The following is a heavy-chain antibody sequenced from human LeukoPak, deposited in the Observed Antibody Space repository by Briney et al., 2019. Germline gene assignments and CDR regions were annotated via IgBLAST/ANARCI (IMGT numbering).Heavy chain of an antibody. J-gene: IGHJ6*03. D-gene: IGHD3-9*01. V-gene: IGHV4-39*01. CDR1: GASISSTTYY. Sequence: PSETLSLTCTVSGASISSTTYYWGWIRQPPRKGLEWIASIYYSGSTYYNPSLKSRVTISVDTSKNQFSLKLSSVTAADTAVYYCARQNYDILTGYSPYYYYMDVWGKGTTVTISS. CDR2: IYYSGST. CDR3: ARQNYDILTGYSPYYYYMDV.